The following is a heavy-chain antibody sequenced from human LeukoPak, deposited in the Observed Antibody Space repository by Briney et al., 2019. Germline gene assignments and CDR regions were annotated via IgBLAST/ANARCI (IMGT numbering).Heavy chain of an antibody. CDR1: GGSISSSSYY. Sequence: PSETLSLTCTVSGGSISSSSYYWGWIRQPPGKGLEWIGSIYYSGSTYYNPSLKSQVTISVDTSKNQFSLKLSSVTAADTAVYYCARHIAAAGPDYGMDVWGQGTTVTVSS. CDR2: IYYSGST. V-gene: IGHV4-39*01. J-gene: IGHJ6*02. D-gene: IGHD6-13*01. CDR3: ARHIAAAGPDYGMDV.